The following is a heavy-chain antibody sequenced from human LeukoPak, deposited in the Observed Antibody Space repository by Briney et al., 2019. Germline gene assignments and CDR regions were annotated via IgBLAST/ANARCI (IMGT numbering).Heavy chain of an antibody. Sequence: SEALSLTCTVSGGSISSYYWTWIRQPPGKGLEWIGSIYKDRSTNYNPSLKGRVTMSVDTSKNQFSLKLTSVTAADTAVYYCARDRSQWTVPQHWFDPWGQGTLVTVSS. D-gene: IGHD4-17*01. V-gene: IGHV4-59*01. CDR2: IYKDRST. CDR1: GGSISSYY. J-gene: IGHJ5*02. CDR3: ARDRSQWTVPQHWFDP.